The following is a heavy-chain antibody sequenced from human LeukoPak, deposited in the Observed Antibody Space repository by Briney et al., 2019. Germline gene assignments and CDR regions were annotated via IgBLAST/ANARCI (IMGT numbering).Heavy chain of an antibody. D-gene: IGHD3-22*01. Sequence: SETLSLTCAVYGGSFSGYYWSWIRQPPGKGLEWIGEINHSGSTNYNPSLKSRVTISVDTSKNQFSLKLSSVTAADTAVYYCARWRRYYYDSSGYYYAWFDPWGQGTLVTVSS. CDR2: INHSGST. CDR1: GGSFSGYY. J-gene: IGHJ5*02. CDR3: ARWRRYYYDSSGYYYAWFDP. V-gene: IGHV4-34*01.